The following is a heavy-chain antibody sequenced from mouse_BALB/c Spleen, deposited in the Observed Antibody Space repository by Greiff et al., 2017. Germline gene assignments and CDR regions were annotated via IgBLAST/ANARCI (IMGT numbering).Heavy chain of an antibody. CDR2: ISSGGST. V-gene: IGHV5-6-5*01. CDR1: GFTFSSYA. D-gene: IGHD1-2*01. Sequence: EVQVVESGGDLVKPGGSLKLSCAASGFTFSSYAMSWVRQTPEKRLEWVASISSGGSTYYPDSVKGRFTISRDNARNILYLQMSSLRSEDTAMYYCARSLTTATEDYWGQGTTLTVSS. CDR3: ARSLTTATEDY. J-gene: IGHJ2*01.